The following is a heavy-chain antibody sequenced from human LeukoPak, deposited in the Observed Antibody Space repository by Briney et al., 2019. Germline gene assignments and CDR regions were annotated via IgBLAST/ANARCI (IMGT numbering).Heavy chain of an antibody. D-gene: IGHD6-13*01. CDR3: ATLTPGIAAAGRIIDY. CDR1: GFTFSSYA. V-gene: IGHV3-30*01. J-gene: IGHJ4*02. Sequence: PGRSLRLSCAASGFTFSSYAMHWVRQAPGKGLEWVAVISYGGSNKYYADSVKGRFTISRDNSKNTLYLQMNSLRAEDTAVYYCATLTPGIAAAGRIIDYWGQGTLVTVSS. CDR2: ISYGGSNK.